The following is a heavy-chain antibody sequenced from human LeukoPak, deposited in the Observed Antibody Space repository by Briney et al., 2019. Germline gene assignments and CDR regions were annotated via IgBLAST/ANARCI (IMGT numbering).Heavy chain of an antibody. V-gene: IGHV3-43*02. CDR1: GFTFSSYG. J-gene: IGHJ3*02. D-gene: IGHD1-1*01. CDR2: ISWDGGST. Sequence: PGGSLRLSCAASGFTFSSYGMSWVRQAPGKGLEWVSLISWDGGSTYYADSVKGRFTISRDNSKNSLYLQMNSLRTEDTALYYCAKGMGPTNDYPPHIWGQGTMVTVSS. CDR3: AKGMGPTNDYPPHI.